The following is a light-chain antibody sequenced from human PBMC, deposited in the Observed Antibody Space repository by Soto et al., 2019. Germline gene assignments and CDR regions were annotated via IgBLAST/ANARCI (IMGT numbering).Light chain of an antibody. CDR1: QSISRY. Sequence: DIQMTQSPSALSASVGDRVTITCRASQSISRYLHWYQQKPGKAPKLLIYTASSLQSGVPSRFSGSGSGTDFTLTISSLQPEDFATYYCQQTYNTPPAFGQGTKLEI. CDR2: TAS. CDR3: QQTYNTPPA. J-gene: IGKJ2*01. V-gene: IGKV1-39*01.